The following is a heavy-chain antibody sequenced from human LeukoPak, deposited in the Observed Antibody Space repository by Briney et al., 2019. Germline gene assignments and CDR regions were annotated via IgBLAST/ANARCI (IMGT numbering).Heavy chain of an antibody. CDR3: ARYGDYVDY. J-gene: IGHJ4*02. CDR2: IKQDGSEK. Sequence: GGSLRLSCAASGFTVSNNYMSWVRQAPGKGLEWVANIKQDGSEKYYVDSVKGRFTISRDNAKNSLYLQMNSLRAEDTAVYYCARYGDYVDYWGQGTLVTVSS. CDR1: GFTVSNNY. D-gene: IGHD4-17*01. V-gene: IGHV3-7*01.